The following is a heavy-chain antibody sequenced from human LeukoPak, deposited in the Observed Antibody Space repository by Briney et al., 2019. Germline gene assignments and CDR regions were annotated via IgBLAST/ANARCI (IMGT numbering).Heavy chain of an antibody. Sequence: ASVKVSCKASGYSFTTFGMNWVRQAPGQGLEWMGWINTNTGNPTYAQGFTGRFVFSLDTSVSTAYLQISSLKAEDTAVYYCARRSEHSSGYQPTFDPWGQGTLVTVSS. CDR3: ARRSEHSSGYQPTFDP. V-gene: IGHV7-4-1*02. CDR1: GYSFTTFG. J-gene: IGHJ5*02. CDR2: INTNTGNP. D-gene: IGHD3-22*01.